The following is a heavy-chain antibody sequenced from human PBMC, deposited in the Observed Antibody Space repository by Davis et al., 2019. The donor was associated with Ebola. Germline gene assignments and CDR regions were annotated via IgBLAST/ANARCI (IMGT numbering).Heavy chain of an antibody. D-gene: IGHD3-22*01. CDR2: INPNSGGT. Sequence: AASVKVSCKTSGYTFTGYYMHWVRQAPGQGLEWMGWINPNSGGTNYAQKFQGWVTMTRDTSISTAYMELSRLRSDDTAVYYCARDLLNYYDSSGSWFDPWGQGTLVTVSS. CDR3: ARDLLNYYDSSGSWFDP. J-gene: IGHJ5*02. CDR1: GYTFTGYY. V-gene: IGHV1-2*04.